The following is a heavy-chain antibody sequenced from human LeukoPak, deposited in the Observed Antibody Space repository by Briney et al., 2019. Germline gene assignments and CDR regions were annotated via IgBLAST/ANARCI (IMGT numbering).Heavy chain of an antibody. CDR3: ARGVCSSTSCPGYGMDV. J-gene: IGHJ6*02. V-gene: IGHV4-34*01. CDR1: GGSFHGYY. D-gene: IGHD2-2*01. CDR2: INHSGST. Sequence: PSETLSLTCAVYGGSFHGYYWSWIRQPPGKGLEWIGEINHSGSTNYNPSLKSRVTMSVDTSKNQFSLKLSSVTAADTAVYYCARGVCSSTSCPGYGMDVWGQGTTVTVSS.